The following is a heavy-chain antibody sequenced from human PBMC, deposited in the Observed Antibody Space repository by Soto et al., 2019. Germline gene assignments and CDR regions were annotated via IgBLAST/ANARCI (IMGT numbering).Heavy chain of an antibody. CDR1: GFTFSSYW. D-gene: IGHD3-10*01. CDR2: IDSGGSST. J-gene: IGHJ4*02. CDR3: ARWFTYGNFDYFDY. Sequence: HPGGSLRLSCAASGFTFSSYWMYWFRQAPGKGLVWVSRIDSGGSSTTYADSVKGRFTISRDNAKNTLYLQMNGLRAEDTAVYYCARWFTYGNFDYFDYWGQGTQVTVSS. V-gene: IGHV3-74*01.